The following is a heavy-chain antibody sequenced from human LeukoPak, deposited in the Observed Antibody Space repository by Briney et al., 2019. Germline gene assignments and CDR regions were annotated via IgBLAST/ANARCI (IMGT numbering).Heavy chain of an antibody. CDR2: ISSSSSYI. CDR1: GFTFSSYE. CDR3: ARTWGCSSTSCLYYYYYYYMDV. V-gene: IGHV3-21*01. D-gene: IGHD2-2*01. Sequence: GGSLRLSCAASGFTFSSYEMNWVRQAPGKGLEWVSSISSSSSYIYYADSVKGRFTISRDNAKNSLYLQMNSLRAEDTAVYYCARTWGCSSTSCLYYYYYYYMDVWGKGTTVTISS. J-gene: IGHJ6*03.